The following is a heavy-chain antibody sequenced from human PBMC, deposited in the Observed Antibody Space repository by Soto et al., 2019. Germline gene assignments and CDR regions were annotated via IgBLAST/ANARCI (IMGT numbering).Heavy chain of an antibody. CDR3: AGGGAAGTWWFDP. CDR1: GYTFTGYY. CDR2: INPNSGGT. D-gene: IGHD6-19*01. J-gene: IGHJ5*02. Sequence: GASVEVSCKASGYTFTGYYMHWVRQAPGQGLEWMGWINPNSGGTNYAQKFQGWFTMTRDTSISTAYMELSRLRSDDTAVYYCAGGGAAGTWWFDPWGQGTLVTVSS. V-gene: IGHV1-2*04.